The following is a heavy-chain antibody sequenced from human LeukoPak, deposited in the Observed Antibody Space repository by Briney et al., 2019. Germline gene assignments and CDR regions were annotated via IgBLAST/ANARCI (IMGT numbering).Heavy chain of an antibody. V-gene: IGHV3-21*01. CDR2: ISSSSSYI. Sequence: PGGSLRLSCAASGFAFSSYSMNWVRQAPGKGLEWVSSISSSSSYIYYADSVKGRFTISRDNAKNSLYLQMNSLRAEDTAVYYCARDPNYDFWSGSDYWGQGTLVTVSS. D-gene: IGHD3-3*01. J-gene: IGHJ4*02. CDR1: GFAFSSYS. CDR3: ARDPNYDFWSGSDY.